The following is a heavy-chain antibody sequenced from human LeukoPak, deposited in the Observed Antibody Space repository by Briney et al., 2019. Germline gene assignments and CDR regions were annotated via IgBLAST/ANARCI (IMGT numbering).Heavy chain of an antibody. D-gene: IGHD3-22*01. CDR1: GFTFSSYA. CDR3: AKEETYYYDSSGYYPAAFDI. J-gene: IGHJ3*02. Sequence: GGSLRLSCAASGFTFSSYAMSWVRRAPGKGLEWVSAISGSGGSTYYADSVKGRFTISRDNSKNTLYLQMNSLRAEDTAVYYCAKEETYYYDSSGYYPAAFDIWGQGTMVTVSS. CDR2: ISGSGGST. V-gene: IGHV3-23*01.